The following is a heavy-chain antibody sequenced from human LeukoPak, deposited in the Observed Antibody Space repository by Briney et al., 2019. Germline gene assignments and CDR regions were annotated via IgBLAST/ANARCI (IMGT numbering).Heavy chain of an antibody. J-gene: IGHJ3*02. D-gene: IGHD3-10*01. V-gene: IGHV3-30*18. CDR1: GFTFSSYG. CDR2: ISYDGSNK. CDR3: AKAAHSGNAFDI. Sequence: PGRSLRLSCAASGFTFSSYGMHWVRQAPGKGLEWVAVISYDGSNKYYADSVKGRFTISRDNSKNTLYLQMNSLRAEDTAVYYCAKAAHSGNAFDIWGQGTMVTVSS.